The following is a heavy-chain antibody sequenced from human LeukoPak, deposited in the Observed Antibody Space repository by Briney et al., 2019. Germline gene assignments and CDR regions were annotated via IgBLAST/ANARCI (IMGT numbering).Heavy chain of an antibody. CDR2: INPSGGST. Sequence: ASVKVSCKASGYTFTSCYVHWVRQAPGQGLEWMGTINPSGGSTSYAQKFQGRVTMTRDTSTSTVSMELSSLRSEDTAVYYRARGDLTGPYYFDYWGQGTLVTVSS. J-gene: IGHJ4*02. V-gene: IGHV1-46*03. CDR3: ARGDLTGPYYFDY. D-gene: IGHD7-27*01. CDR1: GYTFTSCY.